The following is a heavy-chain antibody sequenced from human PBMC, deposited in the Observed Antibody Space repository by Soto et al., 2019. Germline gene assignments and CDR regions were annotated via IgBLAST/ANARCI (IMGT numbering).Heavy chain of an antibody. CDR3: ARGGWKLFDY. Sequence: TSETLSLTCTVSGGSISSGNYYWSWIRQPPGKGLEWIGYIYYSGSTNYNPSLKSRVTISVDTSKNQFSLKLSSVTAADTAVYYCARGGWKLFDYWGQGTLVTVSS. V-gene: IGHV4-61*01. CDR2: IYYSGST. D-gene: IGHD6-19*01. CDR1: GGSISSGNYY. J-gene: IGHJ4*02.